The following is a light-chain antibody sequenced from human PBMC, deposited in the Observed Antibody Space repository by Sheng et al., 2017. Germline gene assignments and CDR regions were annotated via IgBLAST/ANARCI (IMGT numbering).Light chain of an antibody. CDR1: DIGGKS. Sequence: SYVLTQPPSVSVAAGQTASITCLGNDIGGKSVHWYQRKPGQAPVVVVHDDSDRPAAIPARFSGSNSGNTATLTIDRVEAGDEADYYCQVWDGVSQQSVFGTGTKVTVL. J-gene: IGLJ1*01. V-gene: IGLV3-21*02. CDR2: DDS. CDR3: QVWDGVSQQSV.